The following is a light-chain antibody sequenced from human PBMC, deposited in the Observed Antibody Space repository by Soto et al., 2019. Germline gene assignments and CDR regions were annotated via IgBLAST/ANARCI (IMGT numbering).Light chain of an antibody. Sequence: EIVMTQSPATLSVSPVERATLSCRASQSVSSNLAWYQQKPGQAPRLLIYDASNRATGIPARFSGSGSGTDFTLTISSLEPEDFAVYYCQQRSSWPLTFGGGTKVDIK. V-gene: IGKV3-11*01. J-gene: IGKJ4*01. CDR1: QSVSSN. CDR2: DAS. CDR3: QQRSSWPLT.